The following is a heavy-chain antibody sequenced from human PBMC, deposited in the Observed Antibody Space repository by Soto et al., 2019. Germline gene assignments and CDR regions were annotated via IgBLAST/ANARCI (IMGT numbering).Heavy chain of an antibody. CDR3: VIGFSPVVRGGYDC. CDR1: GYTFTSYD. CDR2: MNPNNTNT. J-gene: IGHJ4*02. D-gene: IGHD3-10*01. V-gene: IGHV1-8*01. Sequence: QVQLVQSGAEVKKPGASVKVSCQASGYTFTSYDINWVRQATGQGLEWMGWMNPNNTNTGYAQKFQGRLTMTRNTAMGSAYMKLSRLTSEVTAVYYCVIGFSPVVRGGYDCWGQGHLVTVSS.